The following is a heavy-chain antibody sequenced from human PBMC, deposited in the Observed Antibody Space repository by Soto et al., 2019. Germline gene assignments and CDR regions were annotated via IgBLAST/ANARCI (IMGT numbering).Heavy chain of an antibody. Sequence: GGSLRLSCAASGFTFSSYGMHWVRQAPGKGLEWVAVIWYDGSNKYYADSVKGRFTISRDNSKNTLYLQMNSLRAEDTAVYYCARYYYDSSGYPNFDYWGQGTLVTVSS. CDR3: ARYYYDSSGYPNFDY. CDR1: GFTFSSYG. J-gene: IGHJ4*02. D-gene: IGHD3-22*01. V-gene: IGHV3-33*01. CDR2: IWYDGSNK.